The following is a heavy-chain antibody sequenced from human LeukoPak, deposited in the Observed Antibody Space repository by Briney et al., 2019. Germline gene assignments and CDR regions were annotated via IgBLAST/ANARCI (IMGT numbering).Heavy chain of an antibody. CDR2: INSGGTTI. CDR3: ARDHRYSSGWSFDY. Sequence: GGSLRLSRAASGFTFSDSYMHWIRQAPGKGLEWISYINSGGTTIYYADSVKGRFTISRDNAKNSLSLQMNSLRAEDTAVYYCARDHRYSSGWSFDYWGQGTLVTVSS. CDR1: GFTFSDSY. J-gene: IGHJ4*02. D-gene: IGHD6-19*01. V-gene: IGHV3-11*01.